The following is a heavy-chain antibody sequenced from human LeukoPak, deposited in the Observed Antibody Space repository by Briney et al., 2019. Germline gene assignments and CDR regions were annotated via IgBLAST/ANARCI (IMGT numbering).Heavy chain of an antibody. Sequence: SETLSLTCTVSGGSISSSSYYWGWIRQPPGKGLEWIGSIYYSGSTYYNPSLKSRVTISVDTSKNQFSLKMSSVTAADTAVYYCARNHGSGRGEWFDPWGQGTLVTVSS. CDR2: IYYSGST. J-gene: IGHJ5*02. CDR1: GGSISSSSYY. CDR3: ARNHGSGRGEWFDP. V-gene: IGHV4-39*07. D-gene: IGHD3-10*01.